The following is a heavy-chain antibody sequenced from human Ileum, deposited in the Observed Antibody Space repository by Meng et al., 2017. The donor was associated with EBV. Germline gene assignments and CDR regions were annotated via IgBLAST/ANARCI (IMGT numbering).Heavy chain of an antibody. J-gene: IGHJ5*02. CDR3: ATSRIAKFDR. V-gene: IGHV6-1*01. CDR2: TSHRTSKYY. CDR1: CDSVSSDKTA. Sequence: LQEAAPARVQTPQHLSPLFCVSCDSVSSDKTAWNWFRQPPSSGREWLRRTSHRTSKYYDYALSVKSRIKIIPDTSNNNVSLQLNSVTDEDTGIYYCATSRIAKFDRWGQGTLVTVSS.